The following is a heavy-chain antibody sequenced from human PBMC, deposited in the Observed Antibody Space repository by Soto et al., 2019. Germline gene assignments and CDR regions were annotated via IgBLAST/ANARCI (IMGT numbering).Heavy chain of an antibody. J-gene: IGHJ6*02. Sequence: PGGSLRLSCAASGFALSTYTMNWVRQAPGKGLQWISYISSSSTTIYYADSVKGRFTVSRDNAKNSLYLQMNSLRDEDTAVYYCARVEGVWGQGTTVTVSS. CDR2: ISSSSTTI. CDR3: ARVEGV. CDR1: GFALSTYT. V-gene: IGHV3-48*02.